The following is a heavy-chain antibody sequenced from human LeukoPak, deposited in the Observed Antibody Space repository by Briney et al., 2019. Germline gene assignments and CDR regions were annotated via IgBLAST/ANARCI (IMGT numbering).Heavy chain of an antibody. V-gene: IGHV4-61*01. CDR2: IYYSGST. CDR3: ARSSGNPNFDY. Sequence: SETLSLTCTVSGGSVSSGSYFWNWIRQPPGKGLEWIGYIYYSGSTNYNPPLKSRVIISVDTSKNQFSLKLSSVTAADTAVYYCARSSGNPNFDYWGQGTLVTVSS. D-gene: IGHD4-23*01. CDR1: GGSVSSGSYF. J-gene: IGHJ4*02.